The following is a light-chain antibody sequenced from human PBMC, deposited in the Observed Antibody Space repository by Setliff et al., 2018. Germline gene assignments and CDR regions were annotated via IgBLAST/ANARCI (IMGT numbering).Light chain of an antibody. CDR1: DSDIGLYNF. J-gene: IGLJ3*02. Sequence: SALPQPRSVSGSPGQSVTISCTGTDSDIGLYNFVSWYQQHPDKVPKLIIYDVTKRPSGVSDRLSGSKSGNTASLTISGLQADDEADYYCCSFATNSVLFGGGTKVTVL. V-gene: IGLV2-11*01. CDR3: CSFATNSVL. CDR2: DVT.